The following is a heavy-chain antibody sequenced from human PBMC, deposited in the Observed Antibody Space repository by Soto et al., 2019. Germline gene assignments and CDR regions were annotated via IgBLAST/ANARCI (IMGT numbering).Heavy chain of an antibody. CDR1: GGSISNTNW. V-gene: IGHV4-4*02. J-gene: IGHJ2*01. CDR2: FYHSWAT. Sequence: QVQLQESGPGLVKPSGTLSLTCAVSGGSISNTNWWSWVRQPPGKGLEWMAEFYHSWATNYNQSLKRRVTISVDKSKTQLSLELRSVTAAATAVYYCARCSPRGYWYFDLWGRGTLVTVSS. D-gene: IGHD3-10*02. CDR3: ARCSPRGYWYFDL.